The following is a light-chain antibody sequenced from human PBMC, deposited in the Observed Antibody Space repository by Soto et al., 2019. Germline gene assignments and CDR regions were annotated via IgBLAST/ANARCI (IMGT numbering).Light chain of an antibody. V-gene: IGKV3-20*01. CDR1: QSVDSKY. CDR3: HQYASSPLT. CDR2: GAS. J-gene: IGKJ4*01. Sequence: EIVLTQSPGTLSLSPGEGATLSCRPSQSVDSKYISWYQQKSGQAPRLLIYGASRRATGIPDRFSGSASGTDFTLTISRLEPEDFAMYYCHQYASSPLTFGGGTKVEIK.